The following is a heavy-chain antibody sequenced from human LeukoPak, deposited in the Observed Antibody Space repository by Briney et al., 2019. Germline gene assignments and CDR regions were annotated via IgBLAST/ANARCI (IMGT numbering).Heavy chain of an antibody. Sequence: PGGSLRLSCAASGFTSSDYYMSWIRQAPGKGLEWVSYISSSGSTIYYADSVKGRFTISRDSAKTSLYLQMNSLRAEDTAVYYCARGVEYSYGPYYYYMDVWGKGTTVTVSS. V-gene: IGHV3-11*04. CDR3: ARGVEYSYGPYYYYMDV. CDR1: GFTSSDYY. D-gene: IGHD5-18*01. J-gene: IGHJ6*03. CDR2: ISSSGSTI.